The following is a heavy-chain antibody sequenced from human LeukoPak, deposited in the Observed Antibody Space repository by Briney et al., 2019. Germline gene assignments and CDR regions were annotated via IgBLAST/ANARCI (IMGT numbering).Heavy chain of an antibody. D-gene: IGHD3-3*01. CDR1: GYTFTSYD. V-gene: IGHV1-2*06. J-gene: IGHJ3*02. CDR2: INPNSGGT. Sequence: ASVKVSCKASGYTFTSYDINWVRQATGQGLEWMGRINPNSGGTNYAQKFQGRVTMTRDTSISTAYMELSRLRSDDTAVYYCARMLYYDFWSGYYGPDAFDIWGQGTMVTVSS. CDR3: ARMLYYDFWSGYYGPDAFDI.